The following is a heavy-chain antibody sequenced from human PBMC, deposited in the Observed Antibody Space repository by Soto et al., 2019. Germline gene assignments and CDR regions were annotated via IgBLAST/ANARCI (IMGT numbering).Heavy chain of an antibody. J-gene: IGHJ4*02. CDR3: AKYKRTTTAAGVAFDY. D-gene: IGHD6-13*01. V-gene: IGHV4-59*08. CDR2: ICYNGNT. CDR1: GGSFSGYC. Sequence: SETLSLTCAVYGGSFSGYCWGWIRRPPGKGLEWVGFICYNGNTNYNPSLESRVTISVDTSKNQFSLRLNSVTAADTAVFYCAKYKRTTTAAGVAFDYWGQGTLVTVSS.